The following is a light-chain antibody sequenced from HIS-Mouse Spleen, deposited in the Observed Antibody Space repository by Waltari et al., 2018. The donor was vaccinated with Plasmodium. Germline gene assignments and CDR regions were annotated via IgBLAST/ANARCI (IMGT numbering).Light chain of an antibody. V-gene: IGLV3-10*01. CDR2: EDS. J-gene: IGLJ3*02. CDR1: ALPKKY. CDR3: YSTDSSGNHRV. Sequence: SYELTQPPSVSVSPGQTARTTCPGDALPKKYAYWYQKKSGQAPVLVSYEDSKRPSGIPERFSGSSSGTMATLTISGAQVEDEADYYCYSTDSSGNHRVFGGGTKLTVL.